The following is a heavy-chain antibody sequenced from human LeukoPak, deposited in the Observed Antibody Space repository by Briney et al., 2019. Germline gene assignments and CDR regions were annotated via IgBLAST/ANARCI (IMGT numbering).Heavy chain of an antibody. CDR1: GGSFSGYY. Sequence: SETLSLTCAVYGGSFSGYYWSWIRQPPGKGLEWIGEINHSGSTNYNPSLKSRVTISVDTSKNQFSLKLSSVTAADTAVYYCARDSGYLRFGPWGQGTLVTVSS. V-gene: IGHV4-34*01. D-gene: IGHD3-10*01. J-gene: IGHJ5*02. CDR3: ARDSGYLRFGP. CDR2: INHSGST.